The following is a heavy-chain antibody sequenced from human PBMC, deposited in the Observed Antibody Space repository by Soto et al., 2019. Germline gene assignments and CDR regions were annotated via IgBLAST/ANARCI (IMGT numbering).Heavy chain of an antibody. CDR2: IRSKAYGGTT. CDR3: TRPNYYYDSSGYLPTSFDY. J-gene: IGHJ4*02. V-gene: IGHV3-49*03. D-gene: IGHD3-22*01. Sequence: GRSLRLSCTASGFTFGDYAMSWFRQAPGKGLEWVGFIRSKAYGGTTEYAASVKGRFTISRDDSKSIAYLQMNSLKTEDTAVYYCTRPNYYYDSSGYLPTSFDYWGQGTLVTVSS. CDR1: GFTFGDYA.